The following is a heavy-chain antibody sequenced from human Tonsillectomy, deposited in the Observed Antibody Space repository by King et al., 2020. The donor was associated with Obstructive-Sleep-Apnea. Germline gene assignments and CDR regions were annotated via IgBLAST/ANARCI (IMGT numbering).Heavy chain of an antibody. CDR1: GFTFGDYG. CDR3: SREMDDYVWGSNYY. J-gene: IGHJ4*02. CDR2: IRVKAYGGTT. D-gene: IGHD3-16*01. Sequence: VQLVESGGGLVQPGRSLRLSCTASGFTFGDYGMSWFRQAPGQGLEWVGFIRVKAYGGTTEYAASVRGRFTISRDDSRSIAYLQMNSLKTEDTDVYFWSREMDDYVWGSNYYWGQGTLVTVPS. V-gene: IGHV3-49*03.